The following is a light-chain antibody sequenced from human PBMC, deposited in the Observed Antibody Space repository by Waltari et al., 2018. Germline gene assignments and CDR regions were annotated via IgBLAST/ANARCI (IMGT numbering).Light chain of an antibody. CDR1: SSDVGGYNY. Sequence: QSALTQPRPVSGSPGQSVPISCTGTSSDVGGYNYVSWYQHHPGKAPKLMIYDVSKRPSGVPDRFSGSKSGNTASLTISGLQAEDEADYYCCSFAGSYTLGVFGGGTKLTVL. V-gene: IGLV2-11*01. CDR3: CSFAGSYTLGV. J-gene: IGLJ3*02. CDR2: DVS.